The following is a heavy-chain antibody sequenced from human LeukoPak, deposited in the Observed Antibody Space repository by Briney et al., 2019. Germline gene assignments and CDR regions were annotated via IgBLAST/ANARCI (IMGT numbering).Heavy chain of an antibody. D-gene: IGHD6-19*01. CDR1: GFTFSSYS. CDR3: ARLNPRYSSGRDY. Sequence: GGSLRLSCAASGFTFSSYSMNWVRQAPGKGLEWVSSISSRSSYIYYADSVKGRFTISRDNAKNSLYLQMNSLRAEDTAVYYCARLNPRYSSGRDYWGQGTLVTVSS. CDR2: ISSRSSYI. J-gene: IGHJ4*02. V-gene: IGHV3-21*01.